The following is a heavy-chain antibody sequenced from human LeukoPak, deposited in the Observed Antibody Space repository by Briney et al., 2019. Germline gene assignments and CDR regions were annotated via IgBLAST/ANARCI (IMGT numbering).Heavy chain of an antibody. CDR3: FTGGGFYYDS. CDR2: ITHDGSYK. D-gene: IGHD3-22*01. Sequence: GGSLKFSCAASGFTFSSSVMHWVRQAPDKGLDWVAVITHDGSYKYYADSVKVRFTISRYNSKNTLSLQMNSWIVEDTAVCHFFTGGGFYYDSWSQGTLVTV. CDR1: GFTFSSSV. V-gene: IGHV3-30*01. J-gene: IGHJ5*01.